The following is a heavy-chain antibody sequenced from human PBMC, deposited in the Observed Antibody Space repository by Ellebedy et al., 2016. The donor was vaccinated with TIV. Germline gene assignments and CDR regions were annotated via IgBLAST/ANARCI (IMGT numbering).Heavy chain of an antibody. V-gene: IGHV1-69*06. D-gene: IGHD1-26*01. J-gene: IGHJ4*02. CDR1: GGTFSSYA. Sequence: SVKVSCXASGGTFSSYAISWVRQAPGQGLEWMGGIIPIFGTANYAQKFQGRVTITADKSTSTAYMELSSLRSEDTAVYYCARGWDDRGDYDDYWGQGTLVTVSS. CDR3: ARGWDDRGDYDDY. CDR2: IIPIFGTA.